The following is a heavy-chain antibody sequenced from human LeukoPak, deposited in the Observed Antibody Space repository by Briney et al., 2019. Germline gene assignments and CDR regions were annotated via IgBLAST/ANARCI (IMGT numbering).Heavy chain of an antibody. CDR2: IYYSGST. CDR3: ATGSSGWYYNWFDP. D-gene: IGHD6-19*01. V-gene: IGHV4-39*01. Sequence: PSETLSLTCTVSGGSISSSSYYWGWIRQPPGKGLEWIGSIYYSGSTYYNPSLKSRVTISVDTSKNQFSLKLGSMTAADTAVYYCATGSSGWYYNWFDPWGQGTLVTVSS. CDR1: GGSISSSSYY. J-gene: IGHJ5*02.